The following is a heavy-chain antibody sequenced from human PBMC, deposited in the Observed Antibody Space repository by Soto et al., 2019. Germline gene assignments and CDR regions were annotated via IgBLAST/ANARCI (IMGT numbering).Heavy chain of an antibody. Sequence: GGSLRLSCAASGFTFSSYGMHWVRQAPGKGLEWVAVIWYDGSNKYYADSVKGRFTISRDNSKNTLYLQMNSLRAEDTAVYYCARDPYYYDSSGYYYYFDYWGQGTLVTVST. CDR2: IWYDGSNK. CDR3: ARDPYYYDSSGYYYYFDY. D-gene: IGHD3-22*01. J-gene: IGHJ4*02. V-gene: IGHV3-33*01. CDR1: GFTFSSYG.